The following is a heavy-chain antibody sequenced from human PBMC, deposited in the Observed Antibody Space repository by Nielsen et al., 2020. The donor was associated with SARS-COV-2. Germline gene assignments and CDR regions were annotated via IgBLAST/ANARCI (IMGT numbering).Heavy chain of an antibody. Sequence: GESLKISCAASGFTFSSYAMSWVRQAPGKGLEYVSAISSNGGSTYYANSVKGRFTISRDNSKNTLYLQMGSLRAEDMAVYYCAREAAAGPFDYWGQGTLVTVSS. CDR2: ISSNGGST. CDR3: AREAAAGPFDY. CDR1: GFTFSSYA. V-gene: IGHV3-64*01. D-gene: IGHD6-13*01. J-gene: IGHJ4*02.